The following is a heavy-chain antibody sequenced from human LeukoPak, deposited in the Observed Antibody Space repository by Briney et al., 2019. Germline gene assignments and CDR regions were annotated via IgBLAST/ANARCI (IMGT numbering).Heavy chain of an antibody. V-gene: IGHV3-21*01. CDR3: IRDFRSADL. CDR2: ISSSTHYI. J-gene: IGHJ5*02. CDR1: GFTFSSYS. Sequence: PGGSLRLSCAASGFTFSSYSMNWVRQAPGKGLEWVSSISSSTHYIYYADSVKGRFTISRDNAKNTVYLEMNSLSVEDTATYYCIRDFRSADLWGQGTLVTVTS.